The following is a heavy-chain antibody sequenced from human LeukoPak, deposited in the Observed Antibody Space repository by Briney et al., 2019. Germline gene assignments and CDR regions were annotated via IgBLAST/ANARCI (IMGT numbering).Heavy chain of an antibody. CDR2: IYPGDSDT. CDR3: ARQAPIAAAGTHYFDY. Sequence: GESLKISCKGSGYSFSSYWIGWVRQMPGKGLEWLGIIYPGDSDTRYSPSFQGQVTISSDKSISTAYLQWSSLKASDTAMYYCARQAPIAAAGTHYFDYWGQGTLVTVSS. D-gene: IGHD6-13*01. J-gene: IGHJ4*02. V-gene: IGHV5-51*01. CDR1: GYSFSSYW.